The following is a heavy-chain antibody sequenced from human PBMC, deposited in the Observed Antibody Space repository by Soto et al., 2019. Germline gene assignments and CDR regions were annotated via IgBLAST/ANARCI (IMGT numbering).Heavy chain of an antibody. J-gene: IGHJ6*02. CDR3: AREIAAADHHYYYGMDV. D-gene: IGHD6-13*01. Sequence: QVQLVQSGAEVKKPGASVKVSCKASGYTFTSYGISWVRQAPGQGLEWMGWISAYNGNTNYAQKLQGRVTMTTDTSTSTAYMELSRLRSDDTAVYYCAREIAAADHHYYYGMDVWGPGTTVNVSS. V-gene: IGHV1-18*01. CDR1: GYTFTSYG. CDR2: ISAYNGNT.